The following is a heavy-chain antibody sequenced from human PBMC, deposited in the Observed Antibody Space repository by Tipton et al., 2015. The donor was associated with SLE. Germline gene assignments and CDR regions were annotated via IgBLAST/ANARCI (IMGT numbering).Heavy chain of an antibody. CDR1: GFIFNDFA. CDR3: AKARSSDTGSYFDY. Sequence: SLRLSCAASGFIFNDFAMHWVRQAPGKGLEWVSGISWNSGSVAYADSVKGRFSISRDNAENSLFLQMNDLRAEDTAFYYCAKARSSDTGSYFDYWGPGALVTVSS. V-gene: IGHV3-9*01. D-gene: IGHD3-10*01. CDR2: ISWNSGSV. J-gene: IGHJ4*02.